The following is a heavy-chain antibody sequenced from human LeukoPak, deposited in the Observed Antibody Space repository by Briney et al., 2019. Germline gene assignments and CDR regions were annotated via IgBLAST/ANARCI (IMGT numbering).Heavy chain of an antibody. Sequence: SVKVSCKASRGIFSSYTISWVRQAPGQGLEWMGRIIPLLGIANYAQKFQGRVTIIADKSTSTAYMELSSLRSEDTAVYYCARDDADSAYADGDYWGQGTLVTVSS. CDR3: ARDDADSAYADGDY. CDR2: IIPLLGIA. D-gene: IGHD5-12*01. J-gene: IGHJ4*02. V-gene: IGHV1-69*04. CDR1: RGIFSSYT.